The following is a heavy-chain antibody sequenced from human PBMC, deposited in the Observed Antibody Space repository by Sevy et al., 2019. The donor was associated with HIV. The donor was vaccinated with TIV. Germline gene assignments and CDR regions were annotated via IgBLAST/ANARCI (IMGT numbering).Heavy chain of an antibody. CDR3: ARSSLESDKDSYFES. J-gene: IGHJ4*02. V-gene: IGHV1-45*02. CDR2: ITPYNGNT. Sequence: ASVKVSCKASGWTFTYRYLHWLRQAPGQALEWMGWITPYNGNTNYAQRFKGRLSITRLNSLHTAYMDLSGLRSDDTAIYYCARSSLESDKDSYFESWGQGTLVTVSS. D-gene: IGHD2-21*01. CDR1: GWTFTYRY.